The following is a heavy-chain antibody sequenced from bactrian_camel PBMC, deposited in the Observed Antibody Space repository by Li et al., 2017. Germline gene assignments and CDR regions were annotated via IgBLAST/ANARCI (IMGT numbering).Heavy chain of an antibody. D-gene: IGHD2*01. CDR2: ITNTAVNT. CDR1: GFTFSTYP. J-gene: IGHJ4*01. Sequence: HVQLVESGGGLVQPGGSLRLSCAASGFTFSTYPMSWVRQAPGKGLEWLAGITNTAVNTYYADSLEGRFFLSKDNAKNVVYLQMNSLKSEDTAMYYCANKYSGGGFWGRGPRSPSP. V-gene: IGHV3S1*01.